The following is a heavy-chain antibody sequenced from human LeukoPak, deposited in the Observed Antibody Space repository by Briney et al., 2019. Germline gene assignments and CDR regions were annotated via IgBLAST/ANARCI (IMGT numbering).Heavy chain of an antibody. CDR3: ARCSSSWYFKGWDY. J-gene: IGHJ4*02. D-gene: IGHD6-13*01. CDR2: ISYDGSNK. Sequence: GGSLRLSCAASGFTFSSYGMHWVRQAPGKGLEWVAVISYDGSNKYYADSVKGRFTISRDNSKNTLYLQMNSLRAEDTAVYFCARCSSSWYFKGWDYWGQGTLVTVSS. V-gene: IGHV3-30*03. CDR1: GFTFSSYG.